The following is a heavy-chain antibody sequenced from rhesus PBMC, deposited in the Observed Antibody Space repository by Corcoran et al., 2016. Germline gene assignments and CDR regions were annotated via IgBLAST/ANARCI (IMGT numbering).Heavy chain of an antibody. CDR2: INSACGSK. Sequence: EVQLVESGGGLAKPGGSLRLSCAASGFTFSSYWMNWVRQTPGKGLEWISAINSACGSKYHADSVKGRFTISRDNSKNTLSLQMNSLRAEDTAVYYCAKRGYCTSTTCYVPFDYWGQGVLVTVSS. V-gene: IGHV3S42*01. D-gene: IGHD2-2*01. CDR1: GFTFSSYW. CDR3: AKRGYCTSTTCYVPFDY. J-gene: IGHJ4*01.